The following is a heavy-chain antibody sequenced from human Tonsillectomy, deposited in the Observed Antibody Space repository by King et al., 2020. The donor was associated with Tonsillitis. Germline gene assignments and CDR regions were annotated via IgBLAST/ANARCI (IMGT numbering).Heavy chain of an antibody. CDR3: ARLPTGYPNWFDP. D-gene: IGHD3-9*01. J-gene: IGHJ5*02. CDR2: FHYSGST. Sequence: LQLQESGPGLVKPSETLSLTCTVSGGSISISSYSWGWIRQPPGKGLEWIATFHYSGSTYYNPSLNSRATISLDTSKNQFSLKLTSVTAADTASYYCARLPTGYPNWFDPWGQGTLVTVSS. V-gene: IGHV4-39*01. CDR1: GGSISISSYS.